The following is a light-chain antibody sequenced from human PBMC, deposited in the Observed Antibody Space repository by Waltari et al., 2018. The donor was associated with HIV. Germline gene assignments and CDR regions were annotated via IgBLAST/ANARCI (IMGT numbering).Light chain of an antibody. J-gene: IGKJ1*01. V-gene: IGKV4-1*01. CDR3: HQYASPPWT. Sequence: PDSLAVSLGERATINCKSSQSVLYSPNNKNYLAWYQQKPGQPPRLLIYWASTRESGVPDRFSGSGSRTDFTLTISSLQAEDVAVYYCHQYASPPWTFGQGTKVEIK. CDR2: WAS. CDR1: QSVLYSPNNKNY.